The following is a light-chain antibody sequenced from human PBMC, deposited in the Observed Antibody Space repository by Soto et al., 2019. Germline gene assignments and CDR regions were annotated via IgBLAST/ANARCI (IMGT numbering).Light chain of an antibody. J-gene: IGLJ2*01. CDR3: SSYTSSSTPL. V-gene: IGLV2-14*01. Sequence: QSVLTQPASVSGSPGQSITISCTGTSSDVGGYNDVSWYQQHPGKAPKLMIYDDSNRPSGVSNRFSGSKSGNTASLTISGLQADDEAYYYCSSYTSSSTPLFGGGTKLTVL. CDR1: SSDVGGYND. CDR2: DDS.